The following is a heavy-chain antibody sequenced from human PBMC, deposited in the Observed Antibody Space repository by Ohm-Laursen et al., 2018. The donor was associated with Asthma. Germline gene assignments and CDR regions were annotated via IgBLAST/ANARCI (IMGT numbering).Heavy chain of an antibody. CDR3: ARDRARGFDY. CDR2: ISSSSSYI. V-gene: IGHV3-21*01. CDR1: GFTFSSYS. J-gene: IGHJ4*02. Sequence: SLRLSCAASGFTFSSYSMNWVRQAPGKGLEWASSISSSSSYIYYADSVKGRFTISRDNAKNSLYLQMNSLRAEDTAVYYCARDRARGFDYWGQGTLVTVSS.